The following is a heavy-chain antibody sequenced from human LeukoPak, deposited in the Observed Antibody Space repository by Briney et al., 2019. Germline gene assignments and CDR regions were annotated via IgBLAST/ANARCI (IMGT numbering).Heavy chain of an antibody. CDR1: GFTFSDYY. V-gene: IGHV3-11*01. CDR2: ISSSGSTI. J-gene: IGHJ6*02. D-gene: IGHD6-19*01. Sequence: PGGSLRLSCAASGFTFSDYYMSWIRQAPGKGLEWVSYISSSGSTIYYADSVKGRFNISRDNAKNSLYLQMNSLRAEDTAVYYCARDPYSSXXPSYYYYGMDVWGQGTTVTV. CDR3: ARDPYSSXXPSYYYYGMDV.